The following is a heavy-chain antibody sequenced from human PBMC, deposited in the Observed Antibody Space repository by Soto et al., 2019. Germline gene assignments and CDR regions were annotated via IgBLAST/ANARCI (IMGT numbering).Heavy chain of an antibody. J-gene: IGHJ4*02. CDR1: GFNFGDYT. D-gene: IGHD6-19*01. V-gene: IGHV3-23*01. CDR2: ISGGGGNS. Sequence: QLLESGGGLVQPGGSRRLSCAASGFNFGDYTMTWVRQAPGKGLVWISTISGGGGNSYYADFVKGRFTITRDNSKNCLYLQMNSLKGEDTALYYCAKETFGVGWTLDFWGQGTLVTVSS. CDR3: AKETFGVGWTLDF.